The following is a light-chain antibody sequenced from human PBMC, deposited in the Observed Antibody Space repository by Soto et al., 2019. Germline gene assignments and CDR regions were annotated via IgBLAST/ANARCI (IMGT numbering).Light chain of an antibody. CDR1: QSINSN. J-gene: IGKJ1*01. Sequence: EIVMTQSPATLSVSPGERATLSCRASQSINSNLVWYQQKPGQAPRLLIHRATTRATGIPARFSGSGSGTEFTLTISSLQSEDFAVYYCQQYNNWHTFGQGTKVEIK. V-gene: IGKV3-15*01. CDR2: RAT. CDR3: QQYNNWHT.